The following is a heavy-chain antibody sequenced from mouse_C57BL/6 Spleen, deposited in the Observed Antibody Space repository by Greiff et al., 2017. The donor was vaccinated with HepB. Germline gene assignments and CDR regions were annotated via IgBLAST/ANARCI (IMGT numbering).Heavy chain of an antibody. D-gene: IGHD1-1*01. Sequence: QVQLQQPGAELVKPGASVKLSCKASGYTFTSYWMQWVKQRPGQGLEWIGEIDPSDSYTNYKQKFKGKATWTVDTSSSTAYMQLSSLTSEDPAVYYCARQGYGSSGGYWGQGTTLTVSS. V-gene: IGHV1-50*01. J-gene: IGHJ2*01. CDR1: GYTFTSYW. CDR3: ARQGYGSSGGY. CDR2: IDPSDSYT.